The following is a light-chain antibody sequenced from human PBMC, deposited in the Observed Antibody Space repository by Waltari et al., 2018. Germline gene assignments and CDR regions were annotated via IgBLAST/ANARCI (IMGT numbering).Light chain of an antibody. CDR1: QIVSRSY. CDR2: STS. CDR3: QHYSHSPPVFT. J-gene: IGKJ4*01. Sequence: EIVLTQSPGTLSLSPVERATLSCRASQIVSRSYLTCYQQKPGQAPRLLIYSTSNRATGIPDRFSGSGSGTDFTLTISRLDPEDFAVYYCQHYSHSPPVFTFGGGTKVEIK. V-gene: IGKV3-20*01.